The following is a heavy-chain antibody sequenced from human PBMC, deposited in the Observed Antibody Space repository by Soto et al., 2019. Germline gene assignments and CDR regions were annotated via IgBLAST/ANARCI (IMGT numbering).Heavy chain of an antibody. CDR2: ISGSSGST. CDR3: AKCPGITMVRGVIRPFDY. Sequence: EVQLLESGGGLVQPGGSLRLSCAASGFTFSSYAMSWVRQAPGKGLEWVSAISGSSGSTYYADSVKGRFTISRDNSKNTLYVQMNSLRAEDTAVYYCAKCPGITMVRGVIRPFDYWGQGTLVTVSS. CDR1: GFTFSSYA. V-gene: IGHV3-23*01. J-gene: IGHJ4*02. D-gene: IGHD3-10*01.